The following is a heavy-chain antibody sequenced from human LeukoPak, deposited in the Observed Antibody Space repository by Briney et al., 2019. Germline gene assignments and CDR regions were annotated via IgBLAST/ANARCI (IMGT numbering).Heavy chain of an antibody. CDR2: VSGSRDDT. J-gene: IGHJ6*03. V-gene: IGHV3-23*01. CDR1: GFTFSSSA. D-gene: IGHD5-18*01. CDR3: ARGTAMVSGVYYYYMDV. Sequence: GGSLRLSCEASGFTFSSSAMSWVRQAPGKGLKWVSAVSGSRDDTYYADSVKGRFTISRDNSKNTLYLQMNSLRAEDTAVYYCARGTAMVSGVYYYYMDVWGKGTTVTVSS.